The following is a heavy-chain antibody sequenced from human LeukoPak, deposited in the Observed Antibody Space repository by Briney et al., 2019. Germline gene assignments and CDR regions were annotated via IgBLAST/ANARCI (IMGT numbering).Heavy chain of an antibody. Sequence: GGSLRLSCSASGFTFSNYAMHWVRQAPGKGLEYVSGISSNGGSTYYADSVKGRFSISRDNSKNTLYLQMSSLRAGDTSVYYRVKGYSSGWYGEVWFDPWGQGTLVTVSS. CDR1: GFTFSNYA. J-gene: IGHJ5*02. CDR2: ISSNGGST. CDR3: VKGYSSGWYGEVWFDP. V-gene: IGHV3-64D*06. D-gene: IGHD6-19*01.